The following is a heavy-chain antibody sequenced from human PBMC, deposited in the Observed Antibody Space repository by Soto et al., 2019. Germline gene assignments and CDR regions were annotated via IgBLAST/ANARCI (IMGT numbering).Heavy chain of an antibody. V-gene: IGHV4-59*01. CDR2: ISFSGAT. CDR1: GVSITSYF. D-gene: IGHD5-12*01. Sequence: LSLTCTVSGVSITSYFWSWIRQTPGKGLDWIGSISFSGATYSNPSLKGRAALSVDTSENHLSLTLNSVTSADTAVYFCARDRRDGYKRYFDFWGQGNQVTVSS. CDR3: ARDRRDGYKRYFDF. J-gene: IGHJ4*02.